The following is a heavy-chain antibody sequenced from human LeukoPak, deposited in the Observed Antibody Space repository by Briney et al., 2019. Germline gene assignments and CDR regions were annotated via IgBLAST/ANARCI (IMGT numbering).Heavy chain of an antibody. Sequence: SETLSLTCSVSGGSISSHCWGWIRRPPGKGLEWLGCINYSGSTHYTPSLESRVTISAATSKNQFSLKLSSVTAADTAVYYCARVRGLGVISPYFDYWGQAILVTVSS. CDR2: INYSGST. CDR3: ARVRGLGVISPYFDY. D-gene: IGHD3-16*02. J-gene: IGHJ4*02. V-gene: IGHV4-59*08. CDR1: GGSISSHC.